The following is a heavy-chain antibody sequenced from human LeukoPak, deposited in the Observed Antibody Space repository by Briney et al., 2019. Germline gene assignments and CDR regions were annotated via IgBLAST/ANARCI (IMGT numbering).Heavy chain of an antibody. V-gene: IGHV3-23*01. CDR2: LSDTGDST. D-gene: IGHD2-15*01. CDR1: GFTLSTHP. Sequence: GGSLRLSCAASGFTLSTHPMYCVRQAPGKGVEWVSSLSDTGDSTHYADSVKGRFTISRDSARSALYLQMNSLRAEDTAVYYCAKGDCSSGSCYFDYWGQGSQVTVSS. CDR3: AKGDCSSGSCYFDY. J-gene: IGHJ4*02.